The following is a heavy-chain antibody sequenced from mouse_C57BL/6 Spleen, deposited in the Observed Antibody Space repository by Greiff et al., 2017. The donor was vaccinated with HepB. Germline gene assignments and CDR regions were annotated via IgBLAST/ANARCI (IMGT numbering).Heavy chain of an antibody. J-gene: IGHJ3*01. V-gene: IGHV14-4*01. CDR3: TTRYYYGSGAY. CDR1: GFNIKDDY. CDR2: IDPENGDT. D-gene: IGHD1-1*01. Sequence: EVQLQQSGAELVRPGASVKLSCTASGFNIKDDYMPWVKQRPEQGLEWIGWIDPENGDTEYASKFQGKATITADTPYNTAYLQLSSLTSEDTAVYYCTTRYYYGSGAYWGQGTLVTVSA.